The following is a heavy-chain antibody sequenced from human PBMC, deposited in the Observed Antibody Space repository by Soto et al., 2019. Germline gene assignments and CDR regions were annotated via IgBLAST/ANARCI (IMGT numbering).Heavy chain of an antibody. CDR1: GSSISNYD. Sequence: PSESLSLSCAASGSSISNYDISWIRQPPGKGLEYLGFLSYSGYVNYNPPLKSRLSISVDTSKSQVSLRLSSVTAADTAVYYCANLATFAKAGGSDFWGQGALVTVSS. CDR2: LSYSGYV. J-gene: IGHJ4*02. V-gene: IGHV4-59*01. CDR3: ANLATFAKAGGSDF. D-gene: IGHD3-16*01.